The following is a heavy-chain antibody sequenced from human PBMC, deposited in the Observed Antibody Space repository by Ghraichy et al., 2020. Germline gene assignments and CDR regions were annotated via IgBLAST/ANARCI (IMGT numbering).Heavy chain of an antibody. V-gene: IGHV4-39*01. J-gene: IGHJ4*02. CDR1: GGSITKSSYY. D-gene: IGHD3-22*01. Sequence: SETLSLTCTVSGGSITKSSYYWGWIRQPPGKGLEWIGSVYYSGTTYYTASLKSRVTISVDTSKNQFSLKLTSVTAADTAVYYCATSSPYYDSTDWGQGTLVTVSS. CDR3: ATSSPYYDSTD. CDR2: VYYSGTT.